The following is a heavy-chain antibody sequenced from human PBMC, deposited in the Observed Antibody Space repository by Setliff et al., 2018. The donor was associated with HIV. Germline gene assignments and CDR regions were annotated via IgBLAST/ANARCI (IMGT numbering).Heavy chain of an antibody. CDR2: SIPNYSVE. CDR1: GGIGTYA. D-gene: IGHD2-15*01. J-gene: IGHJ6*04. Sequence: SVKVSCKASGGIGTYAISWVRQAPGQGLEWMGGSIPNYSVETQKFRDRVSIYVDQSRRTAYMELRNLRFDDTALYFCARGGRWWGPNNPSPHFYHMDLWGSGTSVTRLL. CDR3: ARGGRWWGPNNPSPHFYHMDL. V-gene: IGHV1-69*10.